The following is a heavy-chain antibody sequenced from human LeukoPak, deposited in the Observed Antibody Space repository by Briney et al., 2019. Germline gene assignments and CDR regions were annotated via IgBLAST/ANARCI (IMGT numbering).Heavy chain of an antibody. CDR1: GGSISSGSYY. CDR2: IYTSGST. V-gene: IGHV4-61*02. Sequence: SETLSLTCTVSGGSISSGSYYWSWIRQPAGKGLEWIGRIYTSGSTNYNPSLKSRVTISVDTSKNRFSLKLSSVTAADTAVYYCARGIFDAFDIWGQGTMVTVSS. CDR3: ARGIFDAFDI. J-gene: IGHJ3*02. D-gene: IGHD2-21*01.